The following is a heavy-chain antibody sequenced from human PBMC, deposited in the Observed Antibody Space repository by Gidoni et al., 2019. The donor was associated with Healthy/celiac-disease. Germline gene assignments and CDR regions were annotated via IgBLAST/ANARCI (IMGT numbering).Heavy chain of an antibody. J-gene: IGHJ4*02. V-gene: IGHV3-23*04. CDR3: AKILGIAVAGTIGY. CDR2: ISGSGG. D-gene: IGHD6-19*01. CDR1: GFTFSSYA. Sequence: EVQLVESGGGLVQPGGSLSFSCAASGFTFSSYAMSWVRQAPGKGLEWVSAISGSGGSTISRDNSKNTLYLQMNSLRAEDTAVYYCAKILGIAVAGTIGYWGQGTLVTVSS.